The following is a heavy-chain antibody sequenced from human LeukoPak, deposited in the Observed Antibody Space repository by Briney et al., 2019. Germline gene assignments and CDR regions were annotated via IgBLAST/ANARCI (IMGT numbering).Heavy chain of an antibody. Sequence: GGSLRLSCAASGFTFSSYAMSWVRQAPGKGLEWVSAISGSGGSTYYADSVKGRFTISRDNSKNTLYLQMNSLRAEDTAVYYCAKDRALRLRTYYFDYWGQGTLVTVSS. CDR2: ISGSGGST. D-gene: IGHD1-14*01. J-gene: IGHJ4*02. CDR1: GFTFSSYA. CDR3: AKDRALRLRTYYFDY. V-gene: IGHV3-23*01.